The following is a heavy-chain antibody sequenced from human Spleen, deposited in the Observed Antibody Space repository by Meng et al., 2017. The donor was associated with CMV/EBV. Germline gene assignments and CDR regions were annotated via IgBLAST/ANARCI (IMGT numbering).Heavy chain of an antibody. V-gene: IGHV1-2*02. J-gene: IGHJ4*02. CDR2: INPNSGGT. D-gene: IGHD4-23*01. CDR3: ARVPPPRFHYGRDSAVH. Sequence: ASVKVSCKASGYTFTGYYMHWVRQAPGEDFEWMGWINPNSGGTNYAQKFQGRVTMTTDTSIITAYMELSRLRSDDTAIYYCARVPPPRFHYGRDSAVHWGQGTLVTVSS. CDR1: GYTFTGYY.